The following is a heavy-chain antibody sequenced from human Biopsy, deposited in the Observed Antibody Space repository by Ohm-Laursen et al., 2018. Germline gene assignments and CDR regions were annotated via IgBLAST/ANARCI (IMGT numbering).Heavy chain of an antibody. CDR1: GYTFTSYD. V-gene: IGHV1-8*02. CDR3: GRAVRNQLLTDP. D-gene: IGHD1-7*01. CDR2: LNPVSGNS. J-gene: IGHJ5*02. Sequence: SVKVSCKASGYTFTSYDITWVRQAPGQGPEWIGRLNPVSGNSNYGQKFQGRVTVTSDTSISTAYMELSGLTSDDTATYYCGRAVRNQLLTDPWGQGTLVTVTS.